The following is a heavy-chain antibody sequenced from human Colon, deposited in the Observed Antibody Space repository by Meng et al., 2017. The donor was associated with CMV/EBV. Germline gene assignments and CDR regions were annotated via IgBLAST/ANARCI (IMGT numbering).Heavy chain of an antibody. CDR1: GGTFSSYA. Sequence: SVKVSCKASGGTFSSYAISWVRQAPGQGLEWMGGIIPILGIANYAQKFQGRVTITADKSTSTAYMELSSLRSDDTAVYYCARGVYCSSSSCISWFDRWGQGTLVTVSS. CDR2: IIPILGIA. J-gene: IGHJ5*02. V-gene: IGHV1-69*10. D-gene: IGHD2-2*01. CDR3: ARGVYCSSSSCISWFDR.